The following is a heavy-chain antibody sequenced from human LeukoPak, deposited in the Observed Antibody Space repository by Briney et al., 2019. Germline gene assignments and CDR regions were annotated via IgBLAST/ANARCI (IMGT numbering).Heavy chain of an antibody. V-gene: IGHV4-38-2*01. CDR3: ASHYYGSGTAVFDY. CDR1: GYSISSGYY. Sequence: SETLSLTCAVPGYSISSGYYWGWIRQPPGKGLEWIGSIYHSGSTYYNPSLKSRVTISVDTSKNQFSLKLSSVTAADTAVYYCASHYYGSGTAVFDYWGQGTLVTVSS. D-gene: IGHD3-10*01. CDR2: IYHSGST. J-gene: IGHJ4*02.